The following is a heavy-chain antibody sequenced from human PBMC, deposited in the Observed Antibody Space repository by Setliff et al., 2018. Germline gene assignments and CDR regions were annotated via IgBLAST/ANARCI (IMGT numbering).Heavy chain of an antibody. CDR2: ISGSGGST. Sequence: GGSLRLSCAASGFTFSSYAMSWVRQAPGKGLEWVSAISGSGGSTYYADSVKGRSTISRDNSKNTLYLQMNSLRAEDTAVYYCAKVNNRFWSGYYPYYYAMDVWGQGTTVTVSS. V-gene: IGHV3-23*01. J-gene: IGHJ6*02. CDR3: AKVNNRFWSGYYPYYYAMDV. CDR1: GFTFSSYA. D-gene: IGHD3-3*01.